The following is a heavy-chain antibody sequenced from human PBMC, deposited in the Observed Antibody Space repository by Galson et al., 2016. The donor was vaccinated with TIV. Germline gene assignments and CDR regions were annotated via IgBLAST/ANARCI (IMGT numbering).Heavy chain of an antibody. Sequence: LTCPVSGGSLSSGTYFWTWIRQPVGKGLEWIGRVYITGHTNYNPSLKSRVTISVDTSKNQFSLKLSPVTAADTAIYYCARAYSSGWDNGDDAFDVWGRGTVVTVSS. D-gene: IGHD6-19*01. V-gene: IGHV4-61*02. CDR2: VYITGHT. CDR1: GGSLSSGTYF. CDR3: ARAYSSGWDNGDDAFDV. J-gene: IGHJ3*01.